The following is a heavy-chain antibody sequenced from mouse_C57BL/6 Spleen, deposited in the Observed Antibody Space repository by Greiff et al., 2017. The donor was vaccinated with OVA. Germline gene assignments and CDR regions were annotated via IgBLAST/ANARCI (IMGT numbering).Heavy chain of an antibody. J-gene: IGHJ2*01. V-gene: IGHV1-81*01. D-gene: IGHD1-1*01. CDR2: INPGSGNT. CDR3: ARGGITAVVPHFDY. Sequence: QVQLQQSGAELARPGASVKLSCKASGYTFTSYGISWVKQRTGQGLEWIGEINPGSGNTYYNEKFKGRVALTADKCSSAAYKVLRRLTSVDSAVYFCARGGITAVVPHFDYWGQGTTLTVSA. CDR1: GYTFTSYG.